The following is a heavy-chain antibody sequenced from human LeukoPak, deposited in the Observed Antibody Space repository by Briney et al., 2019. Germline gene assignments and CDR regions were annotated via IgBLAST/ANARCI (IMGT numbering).Heavy chain of an antibody. CDR2: IIPIFGTA. J-gene: IGHJ6*03. CDR3: ASLEGGYETRYYYYMDV. Sequence: ASVKVSCKASGGTFSSYAISWVRQAPGQGLEWMGGIIPIFGTANYAQKFQGRVTITADESTSTAYMELSSLRSEDTAVYYCASLEGGYETRYYYYMDVWGKGTTVTVSS. CDR1: GGTFSSYA. D-gene: IGHD5-12*01. V-gene: IGHV1-69*01.